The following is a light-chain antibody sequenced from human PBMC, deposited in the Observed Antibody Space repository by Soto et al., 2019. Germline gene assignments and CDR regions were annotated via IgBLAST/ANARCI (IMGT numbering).Light chain of an antibody. CDR2: GAS. V-gene: IGKV3-15*01. CDR1: QSVSSN. J-gene: IGKJ5*01. CDR3: QQYYNCHPNT. Sequence: EIVMTQSPATLSVSPGERATLSCRASQSVSSNLAWYQQKPGQAPRHLSYGASTRATGIPARVSGRRSGTEFTLPINSLQSEDFAVYYCQQYYNCHPNTFGQGTRLEIK.